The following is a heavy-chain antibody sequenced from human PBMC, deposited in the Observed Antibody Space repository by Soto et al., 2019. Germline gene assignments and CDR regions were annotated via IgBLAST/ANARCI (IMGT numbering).Heavy chain of an antibody. CDR2: IWYDGSNK. Sequence: GGSLRLSCAASGFTFSSYGMHWVRQAPGKGLEWVAVIWYDGSNKYYADSVKGRFTISRDNSKNTLYLQMNSLRAEDTAVYYCARGNDFWSGYPASFDYWGQGTLVTVSS. J-gene: IGHJ4*02. V-gene: IGHV3-33*01. D-gene: IGHD3-3*01. CDR3: ARGNDFWSGYPASFDY. CDR1: GFTFSSYG.